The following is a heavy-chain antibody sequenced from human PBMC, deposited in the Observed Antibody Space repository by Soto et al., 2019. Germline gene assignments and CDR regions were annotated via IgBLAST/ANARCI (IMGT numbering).Heavy chain of an antibody. CDR1: VDSVSSNSAA. CDR3: AREKLDIRFTFDY. D-gene: IGHD1-1*01. J-gene: IGHJ4*02. V-gene: IGHV6-1*01. CDR2: TYYRSKWYN. Sequence: SQTLSLTCAISVDSVSSNSAAWNWIIQSPSRGLEWLGRTYYRSKWYNDYAVSVKSRITINPDTSKNQFSLQLNSVTPEDTAVYYCAREKLDIRFTFDYWGQGTFVTVS.